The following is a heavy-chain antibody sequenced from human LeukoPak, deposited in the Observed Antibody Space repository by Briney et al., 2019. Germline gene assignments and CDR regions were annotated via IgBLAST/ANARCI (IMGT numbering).Heavy chain of an antibody. Sequence: ASVTVSCKASGGTFSSYAISWVRQAPGQGLEWMGGIIPIFGTANYAQKFQGRVTITADESTSTAYMELSSLRSEDTAVYYCARDSNPSTYYYDSSEFDYWGQGTLVTVSS. D-gene: IGHD3-22*01. CDR1: GGTFSSYA. CDR2: IIPIFGTA. CDR3: ARDSNPSTYYYDSSEFDY. J-gene: IGHJ4*02. V-gene: IGHV1-69*13.